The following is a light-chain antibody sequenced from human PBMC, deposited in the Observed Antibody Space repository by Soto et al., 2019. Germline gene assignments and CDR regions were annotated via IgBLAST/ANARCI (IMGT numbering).Light chain of an antibody. V-gene: IGKV2-28*01. J-gene: IGKJ4*01. CDR2: LGS. Sequence: EIVMTHSPLSLSVTPGESASISCRSSQSLLHSNGYNWLDWYLQKPGQSPQLLIHLGSSRASGVPDRFGGSGSGTDFTLKISRVEAEDVGIYYCMQALQAPVTFGGGTKVEIK. CDR1: QSLLHSNGYNW. CDR3: MQALQAPVT.